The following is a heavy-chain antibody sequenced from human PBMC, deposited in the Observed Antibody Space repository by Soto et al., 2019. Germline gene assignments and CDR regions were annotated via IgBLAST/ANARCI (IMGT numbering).Heavy chain of an antibody. Sequence: GGSLRLSSAASGFPFSSYCMHWVRQAPGKGLEWVAVIYDGSNKYYADSVKGRFTISRDNAKNSLYLQMNSLRAEDTAVYYCARDRPAPRYYYDSSGLPEFDPWGQGTLVTVSS. CDR2: IYDGSNK. J-gene: IGHJ5*02. CDR1: GFPFSSYC. D-gene: IGHD3-22*01. CDR3: ARDRPAPRYYYDSSGLPEFDP. V-gene: IGHV3-33*08.